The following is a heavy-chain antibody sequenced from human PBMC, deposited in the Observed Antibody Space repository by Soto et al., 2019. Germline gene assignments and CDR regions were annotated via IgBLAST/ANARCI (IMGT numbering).Heavy chain of an antibody. CDR1: GYSFTSYW. Sequence: GESLKISCQASGYSFTSYWIAWVRQKPGKGLEWMGIIYPGDSDTRYSPSFQGQVTISVDRSISTAYLQWSSLKASDTAMYYCATPRTQLTAECFQQWGQGTLVTVSS. V-gene: IGHV5-51*01. D-gene: IGHD3-9*01. CDR3: ATPRTQLTAECFQQ. CDR2: IYPGDSDT. J-gene: IGHJ1*01.